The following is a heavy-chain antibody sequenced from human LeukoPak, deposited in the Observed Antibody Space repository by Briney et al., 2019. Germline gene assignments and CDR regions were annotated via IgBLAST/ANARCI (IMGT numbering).Heavy chain of an antibody. CDR2: ISSNGGST. D-gene: IGHD6-19*01. Sequence: PGGSLRLSCSASGFIFSNYAMHWVRQAPGKGLEYVSAISSNGGSTYYADYVKGRFAIYRDNSKNTLYLQMSSLRAEDTAVYYCVKGKGIAVTSPDYWGQGTMVTVSS. J-gene: IGHJ4*02. CDR3: VKGKGIAVTSPDY. V-gene: IGHV3-64D*06. CDR1: GFIFSNYA.